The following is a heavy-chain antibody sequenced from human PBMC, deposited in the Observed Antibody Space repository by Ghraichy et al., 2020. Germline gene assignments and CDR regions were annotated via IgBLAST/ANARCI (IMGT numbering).Heavy chain of an antibody. D-gene: IGHD1-14*01. CDR2: INSDGSNT. CDR1: GFTFSTYW. V-gene: IGHV3-74*01. J-gene: IGHJ6*02. CDR3: TRCAPEPYTYYYYGLDV. Sequence: GGSLRLSCAASGFTFSTYWMHWVRQAPGKGLVWVSRINSDGSNTRYADSVKGRFTISRDNAKNTLYLQMDSLRAEDTAVYYCTRCAPEPYTYYYYGLDVWGQGTTVTVSS.